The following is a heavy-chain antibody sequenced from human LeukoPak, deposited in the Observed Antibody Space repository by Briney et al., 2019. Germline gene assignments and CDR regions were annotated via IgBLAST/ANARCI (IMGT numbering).Heavy chain of an antibody. D-gene: IGHD2-21*01. CDR3: ARIRCGHSGSVCYNH. V-gene: IGHV4-34*01. CDR1: GVSINDYY. Sequence: SETLSLTCGVFGVSINDYYWSWIRQSPGRGLEWIGEISHTEGTRYNPSLEGRVTMSVGTSENQLSLKLIFVTAADTAVYYCARIRCGHSGSVCYNHWGLGTLVTVSS. CDR2: ISHTEGT. J-gene: IGHJ4*02.